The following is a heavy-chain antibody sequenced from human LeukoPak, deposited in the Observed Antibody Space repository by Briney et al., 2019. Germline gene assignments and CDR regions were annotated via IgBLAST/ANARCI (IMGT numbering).Heavy chain of an antibody. Sequence: GESLKISCKGSEYIFTSYWIAWVRQMPGKGLEWMGRIDASDSYTNYRPPFQGHVIISTDKSITTAYLQWSSLKASDTAIYYCARLRDGSLDFWGQGTLVSVSS. CDR2: IDASDSYT. J-gene: IGHJ4*02. CDR3: ARLRDGSLDF. V-gene: IGHV5-10-1*01. CDR1: EYIFTSYW.